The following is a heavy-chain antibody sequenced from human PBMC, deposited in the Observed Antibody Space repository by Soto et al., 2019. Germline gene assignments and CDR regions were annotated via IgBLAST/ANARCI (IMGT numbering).Heavy chain of an antibody. V-gene: IGHV3-23*01. CDR3: AKGISIAVAGTVVHFDY. CDR2: ISGSGGST. CDR1: GFTFSNYA. Sequence: GGSLRLSCAASGFTFSNYAMSWVRQAPGKGLEWVSAISGSGGSTYYADSVKGRFTISRDNSKNTLYLQMNSLRAEDTAVYYCAKGISIAVAGTVVHFDYWGQGTMVTVSS. D-gene: IGHD6-19*01. J-gene: IGHJ4*02.